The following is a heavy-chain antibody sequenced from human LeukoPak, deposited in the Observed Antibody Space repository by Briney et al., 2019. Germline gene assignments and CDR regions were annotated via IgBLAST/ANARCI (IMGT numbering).Heavy chain of an antibody. CDR2: SYTSGST. Sequence: SETLSLTCTVYGGSISSYYWSLIRQPAGKGLEWIGRSYTSGSTNYNPSLKSRVTMSVDTSKNQFSLKLSSVTAADTAVYYCARGTEDFSSGYYAVFDYWGQGTLVTVSS. D-gene: IGHD3-22*01. CDR1: GGSISSYY. V-gene: IGHV4-4*07. J-gene: IGHJ4*02. CDR3: ARGTEDFSSGYYAVFDY.